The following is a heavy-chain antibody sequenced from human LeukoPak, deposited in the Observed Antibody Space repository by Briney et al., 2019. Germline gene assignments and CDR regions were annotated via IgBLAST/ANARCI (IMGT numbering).Heavy chain of an antibody. CDR3: ARGWYREQQLVPFDY. CDR2: INTNTGNP. D-gene: IGHD6-13*01. J-gene: IGHJ4*02. V-gene: IGHV7-4-1*02. CDR1: GYTFTSYA. Sequence: ASVKVSCKASGYTFTSYAMNWVRQAPGQGLEWMGWINTNTGNPTYAQGFTGRFVFSLDTSASTAYLQISSLKAEDTAVYYCARGWYREQQLVPFDYWGQGTLVTVSS.